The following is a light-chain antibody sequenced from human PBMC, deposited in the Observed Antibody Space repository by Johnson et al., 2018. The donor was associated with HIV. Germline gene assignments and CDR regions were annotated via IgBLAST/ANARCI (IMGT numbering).Light chain of an antibody. Sequence: QSVLTQPPSVSAAPGQKVTISCSGSSSNIGNNDVSWYQQLPGTAPKLLIYDNNKRPSGIPDRFSGSKSGTSATLGITGPQTGDEADYYCGTWDSSLSCYVFGTGTKVTVL. CDR3: GTWDSSLSCYV. J-gene: IGLJ1*01. CDR1: SSNIGNND. CDR2: DNN. V-gene: IGLV1-51*01.